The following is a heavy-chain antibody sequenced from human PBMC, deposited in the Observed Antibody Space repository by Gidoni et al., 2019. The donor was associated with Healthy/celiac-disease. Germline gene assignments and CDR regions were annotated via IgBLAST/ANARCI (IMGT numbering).Heavy chain of an antibody. CDR2: ISYDGSNK. Sequence: QGQLVESGGGVVQPGRSLRLSCAASGFTFSSYGMYWVRQAPCKGLEWVAVISYDGSNKYYADSVKGRFTIARDNSKNTLYLQMNSLRAEDTAVYYCAKAFFYGSGTNWFDPWCQGTLVTVSS. D-gene: IGHD3-10*01. J-gene: IGHJ5*02. CDR1: GFTFSSYG. CDR3: AKAFFYGSGTNWFDP. V-gene: IGHV3-30*18.